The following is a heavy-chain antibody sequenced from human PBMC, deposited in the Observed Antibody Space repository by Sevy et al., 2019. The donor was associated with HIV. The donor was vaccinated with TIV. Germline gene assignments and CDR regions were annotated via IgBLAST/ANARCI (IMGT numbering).Heavy chain of an antibody. Sequence: GGSLRLSCAASGFTFSTYGMHWVRQAPGKGLEWVAIIWYDGSKKYYADSVKGRFTISRDSSKNTLFLQMNSLRAEDMAVYYCARGICSSTSCYLDYWGRGTLVTVSS. D-gene: IGHD2-2*01. CDR1: GFTFSTYG. CDR3: ARGICSSTSCYLDY. V-gene: IGHV3-33*01. CDR2: IWYDGSKK. J-gene: IGHJ4*02.